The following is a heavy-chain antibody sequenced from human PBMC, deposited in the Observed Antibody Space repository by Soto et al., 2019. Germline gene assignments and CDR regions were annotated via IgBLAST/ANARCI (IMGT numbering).Heavy chain of an antibody. CDR2: INHSGST. V-gene: IGHV4-34*01. J-gene: IGHJ5*02. Sequence: PSETLSLTCAVYGGSFSGYYWSWIRQPPGKGLEWIGEINHSGSTNYNPSLKSRGTISVDTSKNQFSLKLSSVTAADTAVYYCARTLGYCSSTSCYTNWFDPWGQGTLVTVSS. D-gene: IGHD2-2*02. CDR3: ARTLGYCSSTSCYTNWFDP. CDR1: GGSFSGYY.